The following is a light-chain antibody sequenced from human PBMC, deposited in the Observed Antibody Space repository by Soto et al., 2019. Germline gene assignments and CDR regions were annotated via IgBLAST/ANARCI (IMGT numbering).Light chain of an antibody. CDR3: QKYYSYAYT. V-gene: IGKV1-5*03. Sequence: DIQMTQSPSTLSASVGDRVTITCRASQSISNWLACYQQKPGKAPKLLIYKASSLEAGVPSRFSGSGSGTEFTLTISSLQPDDFATYYCQKYYSYAYTFGQGTKVDIK. CDR2: KAS. J-gene: IGKJ2*01. CDR1: QSISNW.